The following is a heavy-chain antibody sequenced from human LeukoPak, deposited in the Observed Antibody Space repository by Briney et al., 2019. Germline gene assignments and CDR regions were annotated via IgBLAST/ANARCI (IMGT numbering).Heavy chain of an antibody. Sequence: SETLSLTCSVSGGSISSYYWSWIRQPAGKGLEWIGRIHTSGNTNYNPSLKSRVTMSVDTSKNQFSLKLSSVTAADMAVYYCARDRYYYDSSGYLRLDYWGQGTLVTVSS. CDR2: IHTSGNT. J-gene: IGHJ4*02. CDR3: ARDRYYYDSSGYLRLDY. CDR1: GGSISSYY. V-gene: IGHV4-4*07. D-gene: IGHD3-22*01.